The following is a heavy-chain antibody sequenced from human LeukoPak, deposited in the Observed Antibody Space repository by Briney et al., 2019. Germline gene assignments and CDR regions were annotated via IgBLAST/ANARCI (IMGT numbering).Heavy chain of an antibody. Sequence: SETLSLTCTVSGGSISSSSYYWGWIRQPPGKGLEWIGSIYYSGSTYYNPSLKSRVTISVDTSKNQFSLKLSSATAADTAVCYCVSGGNSGWENDYWGQGTLVTVSS. D-gene: IGHD4-23*01. V-gene: IGHV4-39*01. CDR1: GGSISSSSYY. J-gene: IGHJ4*02. CDR3: VSGGNSGWENDY. CDR2: IYYSGST.